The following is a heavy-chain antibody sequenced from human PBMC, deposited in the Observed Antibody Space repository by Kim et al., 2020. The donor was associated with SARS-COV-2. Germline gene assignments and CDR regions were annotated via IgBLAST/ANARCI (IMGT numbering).Heavy chain of an antibody. CDR3: ARLDIVVVPAAPTYYYGMDV. J-gene: IGHJ6*02. CDR1: GYSFTSYW. CDR2: IDPSDSYT. Sequence: GESLKISRKGSGYSFTSYWISWVRQMPGKGLEWMGRIDPSDSYTNYSPSFQGHVTISADKSISTAYLQWSSLKASDTAMYYCARLDIVVVPAAPTYYYGMDVWGQGTTVTVSS. V-gene: IGHV5-10-1*01. D-gene: IGHD2-2*03.